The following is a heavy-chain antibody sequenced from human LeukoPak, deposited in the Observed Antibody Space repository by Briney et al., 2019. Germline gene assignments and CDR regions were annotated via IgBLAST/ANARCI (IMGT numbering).Heavy chain of an antibody. J-gene: IGHJ4*02. CDR3: ARVGQWLVLEEYYFDY. CDR2: ISSSSSYI. Sequence: GGSLRLSFAASGFTFSSYSMNWVRRAPGKGLEWVSSISSSSSYIYYADSVKGRFTISRDNAKNSLYLQMNSLRAEDTAVYYCARVGQWLVLEEYYFDYWGQGTLVTVSS. D-gene: IGHD6-19*01. CDR1: GFTFSSYS. V-gene: IGHV3-21*01.